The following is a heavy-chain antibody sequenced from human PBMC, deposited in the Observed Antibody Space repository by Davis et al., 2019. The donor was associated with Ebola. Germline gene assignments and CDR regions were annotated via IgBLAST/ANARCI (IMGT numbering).Heavy chain of an antibody. Sequence: ASVKVSCKASGYTFTGYYMHWVRQAPGQGLEWMGWINPHNGNTNYAQNVQGRVIMTSDTATTTAYMEVGSLRSDDTAVYHCARAQFPTTSDHWGQGTLVTVSS. D-gene: IGHD1-1*01. J-gene: IGHJ4*02. CDR3: ARAQFPTTSDH. V-gene: IGHV1-18*04. CDR1: GYTFTGYY. CDR2: INPHNGNT.